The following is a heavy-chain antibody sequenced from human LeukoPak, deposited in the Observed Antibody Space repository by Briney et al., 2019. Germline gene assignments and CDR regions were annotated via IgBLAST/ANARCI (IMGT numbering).Heavy chain of an antibody. CDR2: IQQHGSET. J-gene: IGHJ1*01. V-gene: IGHV3-7*01. D-gene: IGHD2-2*01. CDR1: GFIFSNYW. Sequence: GGSLRLSCEGSGFIFSNYWMSWVRQAPGKGLEWVANIQQHGSETYYGDSVKGRFTISSDNAKNSLYLQMNSLRAEDTAVYYCATYSSSNGREFQYWGQGTLVTVSS. CDR3: ATYSSSNGREFQY.